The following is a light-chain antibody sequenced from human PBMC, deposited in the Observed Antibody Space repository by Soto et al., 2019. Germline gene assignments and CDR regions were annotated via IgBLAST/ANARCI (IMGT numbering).Light chain of an antibody. Sequence: DIPMTQSPSTLSASVGDRVTITCRANQSISLRLAWYQQKVGKAPKLLISKASTLESGVPSRFSGRGSGTEFTLTITSLQPDDFASYFCQQYKTYSTFGQGTKVEIK. CDR1: QSISLR. V-gene: IGKV1-5*03. J-gene: IGKJ1*01. CDR2: KAS. CDR3: QQYKTYST.